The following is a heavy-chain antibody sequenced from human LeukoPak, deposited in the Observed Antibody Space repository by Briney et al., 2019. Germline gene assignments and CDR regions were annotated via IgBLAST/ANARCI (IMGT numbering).Heavy chain of an antibody. J-gene: IGHJ6*03. Sequence: SETLSLTCTVYGDSFSAYYCGWIRQPPGKGLEWIGEINQSGNTNYNPSLKSRVTISVDTSKKQFSLRLTSMTAADTAVYYCARRSKYSSSSYYYYYMDVWGKGTTVTVSS. D-gene: IGHD6-6*01. V-gene: IGHV4-34*01. CDR1: GDSFSAYY. CDR3: ARRSKYSSSSYYYYYMDV. CDR2: INQSGNT.